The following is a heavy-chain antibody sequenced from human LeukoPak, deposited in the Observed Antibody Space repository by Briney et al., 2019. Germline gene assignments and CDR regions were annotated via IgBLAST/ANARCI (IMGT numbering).Heavy chain of an antibody. V-gene: IGHV3-21*01. Sequence: GGSLRLSCAVSGFTFISYSMNWVRQAPGKGLEWVSSISSSSSYICYADSVKGRFTISRDNAKNSLYLQMNSLRAEDTAVYYCAREPEWLRGAMDYWGQGTLVTVSS. D-gene: IGHD5-12*01. CDR3: AREPEWLRGAMDY. CDR1: GFTFISYS. J-gene: IGHJ4*02. CDR2: ISSSSSYI.